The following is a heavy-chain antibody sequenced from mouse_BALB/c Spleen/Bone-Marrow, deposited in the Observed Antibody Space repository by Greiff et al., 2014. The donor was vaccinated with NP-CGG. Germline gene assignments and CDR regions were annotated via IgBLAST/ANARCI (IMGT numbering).Heavy chain of an antibody. CDR3: SLLGDY. J-gene: IGHJ2*01. D-gene: IGHD1-1*01. Sequence: QVQLQQSGAELVKPGASVKLSCKASGYTFTRYYMYWVKQRPGQGLEWIGGINPYNGGTHFNEKFKSKATLTADKSSSTAYMQLNSLTSEDSAVYYCSLLGDYWGQGTTLTVSS. V-gene: IGHV1-53*01. CDR2: INPYNGGT. CDR1: GYTFTRYY.